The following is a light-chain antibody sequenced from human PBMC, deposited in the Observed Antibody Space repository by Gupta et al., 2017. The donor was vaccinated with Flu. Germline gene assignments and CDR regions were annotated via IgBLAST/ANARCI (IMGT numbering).Light chain of an antibody. CDR3: QSADSSDSYLEL. V-gene: IGLV3-25*02. Sequence: SFELTQPPSVSVSPGQTARITCSGDALPKQYAYWYQQKPGQAPVLIIYKDTERPSGIPERFSGSSSGTTVTLTIRGVQAEDEADYYCQSADSSDSYLELFGGGTKLTVL. CDR1: ALPKQY. J-gene: IGLJ3*02. CDR2: KDT.